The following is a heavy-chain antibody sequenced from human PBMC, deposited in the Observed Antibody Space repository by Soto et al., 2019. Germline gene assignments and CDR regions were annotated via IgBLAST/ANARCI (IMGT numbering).Heavy chain of an antibody. D-gene: IGHD1-26*01. J-gene: IGHJ4*02. Sequence: QLQLQESGSGLVKPSQTLSLTCAVSGGSISSGGYSWSWIRQPPGKGLEWIGYIYHSGSTYYNPALKSRVTISVDRSKNQFSRKLSSLTAADTAVYYCARAGVVGATALDYCGQGTLVTVST. V-gene: IGHV4-30-2*01. CDR2: IYHSGST. CDR1: GGSISSGGYS. CDR3: ARAGVVGATALDY.